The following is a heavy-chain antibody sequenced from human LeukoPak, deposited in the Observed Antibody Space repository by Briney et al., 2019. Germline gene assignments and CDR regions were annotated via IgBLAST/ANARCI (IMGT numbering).Heavy chain of an antibody. V-gene: IGHV1-69*05. J-gene: IGHJ6*03. CDR2: IIPIFGTA. CDR1: GGTFSSYA. D-gene: IGHD3-9*01. Sequence: SVKVSCKASGGTFSSYAISWVRQAPGQGLEWMGRIIPIFGTANYAQKFQGRVTITTDESTSTAYMELSSLRSEDTAVYYCARNYDILTGYHRGYYMGVWGKGTTVTVSS. CDR3: ARNYDILTGYHRGYYMGV.